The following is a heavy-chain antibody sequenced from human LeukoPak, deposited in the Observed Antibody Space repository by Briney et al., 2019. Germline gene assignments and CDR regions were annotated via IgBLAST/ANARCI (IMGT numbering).Heavy chain of an antibody. D-gene: IGHD1-7*01. V-gene: IGHV3-21*01. J-gene: IGHJ5*02. Sequence: GGSLRLSCEASGFTFSSHAMSWVRQAPGKGLEWVSSISSSSRDIYYADSVKGRFTISRDNAKNSLYLQMNSLRAEDTAVYYCTRDITGTTFDPWGQGTLVTVSS. CDR1: GFTFSSHA. CDR3: TRDITGTTFDP. CDR2: ISSSSRDI.